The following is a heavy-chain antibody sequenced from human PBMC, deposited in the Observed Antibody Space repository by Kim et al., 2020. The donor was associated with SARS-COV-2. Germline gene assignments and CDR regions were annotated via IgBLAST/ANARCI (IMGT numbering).Heavy chain of an antibody. CDR2: FDPEDGET. CDR3: ATVPPFYGYCSSTSCSNNWFDP. Sequence: ASVKVSCKVSGYTLTELSMHWVRQAPGKGLEWMGGFDPEDGETIYAQKFQGRVTMTEDTSTDTAYMELSSLRSEDTAVYYCATVPPFYGYCSSTSCSNNWFDPWGQGTLVTVSS. J-gene: IGHJ5*02. V-gene: IGHV1-24*01. CDR1: GYTLTELS. D-gene: IGHD2-2*01.